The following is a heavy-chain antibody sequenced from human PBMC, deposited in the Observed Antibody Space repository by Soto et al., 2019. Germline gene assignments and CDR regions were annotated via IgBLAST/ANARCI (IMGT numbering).Heavy chain of an antibody. CDR1: GGTFSSYT. D-gene: IGHD6-19*01. Sequence: GASVKVSCKASGGTFSSYTISWVRQAPGQGLEWMGRIIPILGIANYAQKFQGRVTITADKSTSTAYMELSSLRSEDTAVYYCARDSPGQRKIKAWLPHWFDPWGQGTLVTVSS. CDR3: ARDSPGQRKIKAWLPHWFDP. CDR2: IIPILGIA. J-gene: IGHJ5*01. V-gene: IGHV1-69*04.